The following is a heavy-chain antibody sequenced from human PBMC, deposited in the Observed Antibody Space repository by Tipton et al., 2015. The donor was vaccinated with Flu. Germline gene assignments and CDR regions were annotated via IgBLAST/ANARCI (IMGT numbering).Heavy chain of an antibody. V-gene: IGHV3-53*01. CDR3: ARVPPRQAAAGALDY. CDR1: GFTVSSNY. Sequence: QLVQSGGGVVQPGRSLRLSCAASGFTVSSNYMSWVRQAPGKGLEWVSVIYSGGSTYYADSVKGRFTISRDNSKNTLYLQMNSLRAEDTAVYYCARVPPRQAAAGALDYWGQGTLVTVSS. J-gene: IGHJ4*02. CDR2: IYSGGST. D-gene: IGHD6-13*01.